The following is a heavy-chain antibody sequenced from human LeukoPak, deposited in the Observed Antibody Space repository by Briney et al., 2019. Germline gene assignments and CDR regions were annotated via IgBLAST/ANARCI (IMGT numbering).Heavy chain of an antibody. CDR3: AGEGYGDHDGDY. V-gene: IGHV3-20*04. CDR2: INWNGGST. D-gene: IGHD4-17*01. Sequence: PGASLILSCAAAGFTFDDYGMSGVRQAAGKGLEWVSGINWNGGSTCYADSVKGRFTISRDNAKNSLYLQMNSLRAEDTAVYYCAGEGYGDHDGDYWGQGTLVTVSS. CDR1: GFTFDDYG. J-gene: IGHJ4*02.